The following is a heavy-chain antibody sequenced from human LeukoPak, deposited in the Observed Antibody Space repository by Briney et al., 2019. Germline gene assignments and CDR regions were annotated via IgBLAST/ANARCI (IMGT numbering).Heavy chain of an antibody. CDR3: VSNGQGLTYFYDTGGHYQLAAFVI. V-gene: IGHV1-18*01. CDR1: SYTFTSFG. D-gene: IGHD3-22*01. J-gene: IGHJ3*02. CDR2: ISDYNGNT. Sequence: GASVKVSCKASSYTFTSFGISSVRQAAGQRLEWVGWISDYNGNTNYAQKLQGRVTKPTDTSTSSANLERGSLRADDTDGCVCVSNGQGLTYFYDTGGHYQLAAFVICGQGKIVSVSP.